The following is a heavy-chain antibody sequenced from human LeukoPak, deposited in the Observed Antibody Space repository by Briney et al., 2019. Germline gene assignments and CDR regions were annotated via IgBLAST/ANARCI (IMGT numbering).Heavy chain of an antibody. J-gene: IGHJ5*02. CDR3: ARAPLGYNWFDP. D-gene: IGHD3-10*01. CDR1: VYTFTGYY. CDR2: INPNSGGT. V-gene: IGHV1-2*06. Sequence: ASVNVSCKASVYTFTGYYMHWVRQAPGQGLEWMGRINPNSGGTNYAQKFQGRGTMTKDTSISTGYMELSRLRSDDTAVYYCARAPLGYNWFDPWGQGTLVTVSS.